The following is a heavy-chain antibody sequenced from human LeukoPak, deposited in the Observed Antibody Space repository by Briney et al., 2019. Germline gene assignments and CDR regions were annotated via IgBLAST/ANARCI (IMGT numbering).Heavy chain of an antibody. CDR3: ARRAGAYSHPYDY. V-gene: IGHV3-7*03. Sequence: PGGSLRLSCAASGFTFSNYWMTWVRQAPGKGLECVADIKQDGSEKYYVDSVKGRFTISRDNSKNTLYLQMNSLRAEDTAVYYCARRAGAYSHPYDYWGQGTLVTVSS. CDR2: IKQDGSEK. D-gene: IGHD4/OR15-4a*01. CDR1: GFTFSNYW. J-gene: IGHJ4*02.